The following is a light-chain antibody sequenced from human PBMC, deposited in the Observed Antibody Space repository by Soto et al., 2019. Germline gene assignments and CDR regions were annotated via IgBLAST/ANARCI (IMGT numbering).Light chain of an antibody. CDR1: QGVTNS. CDR2: DAS. V-gene: IGKV3-11*01. Sequence: EIVFAHSPPTLSLSPRALATLSCRAIQGVTNSFLAWYQQKPGQAPRLLIYDASNRATGIPARFSGSGSGTDFTFTISSLEPEDFAVYYCQQRSNWPPITFGQGTRLEIK. CDR3: QQRSNWPPIT. J-gene: IGKJ5*01.